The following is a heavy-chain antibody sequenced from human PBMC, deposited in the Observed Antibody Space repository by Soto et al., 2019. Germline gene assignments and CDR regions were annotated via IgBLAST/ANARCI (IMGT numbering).Heavy chain of an antibody. CDR1: GGSISSSSYY. Sequence: SETLSLTCTGSGGSISSSSYYWGWIRQPPGKGLEWIGSIYYSGSTYYNPSLKSRVTISVDTSKNQFSLKLSSVTAADTAVYYCAVVVAATRYFDYWGQGTLVTVSS. CDR2: IYYSGST. V-gene: IGHV4-39*01. CDR3: AVVVAATRYFDY. J-gene: IGHJ4*02. D-gene: IGHD2-15*01.